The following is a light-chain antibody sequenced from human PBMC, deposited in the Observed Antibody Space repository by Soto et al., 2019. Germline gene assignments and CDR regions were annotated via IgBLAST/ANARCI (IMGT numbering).Light chain of an antibody. Sequence: DVRMTQSPSTLSASVGARVPITCRASQSISSWLAWYQQKPGKAPKLLIYDASSLESGVPSRFSGSGSGTEFTLTISSLQPDDFATYYCQQYNSYSPWTFGQGTKVDIK. J-gene: IGKJ1*01. CDR1: QSISSW. V-gene: IGKV1-5*01. CDR2: DAS. CDR3: QQYNSYSPWT.